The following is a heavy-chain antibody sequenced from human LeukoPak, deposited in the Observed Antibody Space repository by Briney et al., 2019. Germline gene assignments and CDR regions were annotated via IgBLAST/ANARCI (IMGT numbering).Heavy chain of an antibody. V-gene: IGHV4-61*02. CDR2: IYTSGST. J-gene: IGHJ4*02. CDR3: ARGYYDSSGYYGDY. CDR1: GGSISSGSYY. D-gene: IGHD3-22*01. Sequence: SETLSLTCTVSGGSISSGSYYWSWIRQPAGKGLEWIGRIYTSGSTNYNPSLKSRVTISVDTSKNQFSLKLSSVTAADTAVYYCARGYYDSSGYYGDYRGQGTLVTVSS.